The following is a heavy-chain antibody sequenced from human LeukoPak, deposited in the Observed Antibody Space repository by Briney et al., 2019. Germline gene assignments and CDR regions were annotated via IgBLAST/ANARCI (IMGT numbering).Heavy chain of an antibody. CDR3: AELGITMFGGV. J-gene: IGHJ6*04. D-gene: IGHD3-10*02. CDR2: ISSSGSTI. Sequence: GGSLRLSCAASGFTFSSYEMNWVRHAPGKGLEWVSYISSSGSTIYYADSVKGRFTISRDNAKNSLYLQMNSLRAEDTAVYYCAELGITMFGGVWGKGTTVTISS. V-gene: IGHV3-48*03. CDR1: GFTFSSYE.